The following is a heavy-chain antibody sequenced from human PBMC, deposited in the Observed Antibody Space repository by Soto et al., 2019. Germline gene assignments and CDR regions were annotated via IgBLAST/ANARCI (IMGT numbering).Heavy chain of an antibody. J-gene: IGHJ4*02. CDR3: AKDLVWELPLQFDY. Sequence: GGALRLSCAASGFIFTTYTMNWVRQVPGKGLEWVSAISGSGGSTYYADSVKGRFTISRDNSKNTLYLQMNSLRAEDTAVYYCAKDLVWELPLQFDYWGQGTLVTVSS. CDR2: ISGSGGST. V-gene: IGHV3-23*01. CDR1: GFIFTTYT. D-gene: IGHD1-26*01.